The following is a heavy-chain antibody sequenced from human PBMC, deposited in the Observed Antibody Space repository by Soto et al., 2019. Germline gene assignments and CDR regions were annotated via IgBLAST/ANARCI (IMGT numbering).Heavy chain of an antibody. CDR3: ARDSCGGDCSSDY. Sequence: ASVKVSCKASGGTFSSYAISWVRQAPGQGLEWMGGIIPIFGTANYAQKFQGRVTITADESTSTAYMELSSLRSEDTAVYYCARDSCGGDCSSDYWGQGTLVTVSS. J-gene: IGHJ4*02. D-gene: IGHD2-21*02. CDR2: IIPIFGTA. CDR1: GGTFSSYA. V-gene: IGHV1-69*13.